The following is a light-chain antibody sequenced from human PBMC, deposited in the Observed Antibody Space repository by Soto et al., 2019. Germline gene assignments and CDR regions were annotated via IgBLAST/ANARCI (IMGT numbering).Light chain of an antibody. Sequence: QSALTQPASVSGSPGQSITISCTGTSSDVGGYKFVSWYQQHPGTAPKLMIYEVSNRPSGVSSRFSGSKSGNTASLTISGLQAEDEADYFCGAYTGSIYVFGNGTTLTVL. V-gene: IGLV2-14*01. J-gene: IGLJ1*01. CDR1: SSDVGGYKF. CDR2: EVS. CDR3: GAYTGSIYV.